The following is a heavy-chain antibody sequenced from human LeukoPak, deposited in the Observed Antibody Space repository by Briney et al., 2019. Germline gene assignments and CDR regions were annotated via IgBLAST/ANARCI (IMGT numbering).Heavy chain of an antibody. CDR1: GGSISSYY. CDR2: IYYSGST. CDR3: ARAGTRPSWFDP. J-gene: IGHJ5*02. D-gene: IGHD6-13*01. V-gene: IGHV4-59*08. Sequence: SETLSLTCTVSGGSISSYYWSWIRQPPGKGLEWIGYIYYSGSTNYNPSLKSRVTISVDTSKNQFSLKLSSVTAADTAVYYCARAGTRPSWFDPWGQGALVTVSS.